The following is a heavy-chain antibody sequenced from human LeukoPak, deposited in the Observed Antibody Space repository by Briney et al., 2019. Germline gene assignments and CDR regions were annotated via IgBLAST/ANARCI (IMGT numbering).Heavy chain of an antibody. D-gene: IGHD4-17*01. J-gene: IGHJ4*02. Sequence: GGSLRLSCTTSGFNFGDYAMSWFRQAPEKGLEGVGFITNKAFGGTAEYAASVKGRFTISRDDSRSIAYLQMDNLRTEDTGVYYCTRDEYGVGSNFFDYWGQGTLVTVSS. CDR2: ITNKAFGGTA. CDR1: GFNFGDYA. V-gene: IGHV3-49*03. CDR3: TRDEYGVGSNFFDY.